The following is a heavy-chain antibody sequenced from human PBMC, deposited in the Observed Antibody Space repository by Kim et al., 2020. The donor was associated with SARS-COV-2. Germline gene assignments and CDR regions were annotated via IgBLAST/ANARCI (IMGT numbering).Heavy chain of an antibody. CDR3: AREERLAGWFDP. V-gene: IGHV1-69*04. Sequence: NYAQKFQGRVTSTADKSTSTAYMELSSLRSEDTAVYYCAREERLAGWFDPWGQGTLVTVSS. J-gene: IGHJ5*02. D-gene: IGHD6-25*01.